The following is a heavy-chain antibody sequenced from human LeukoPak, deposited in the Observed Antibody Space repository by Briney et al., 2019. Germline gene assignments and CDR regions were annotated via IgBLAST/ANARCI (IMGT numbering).Heavy chain of an antibody. CDR2: IYTSGGT. J-gene: IGHJ6*03. D-gene: IGHD3-3*01. V-gene: IGHV4-4*07. CDR3: ARGPFDYYYYYMDV. Sequence: SETLSLTCTVSGGSISSYYWSWIRQPAGKGLEWIGRIYTSGGTNYNPSLKSRVTMSVDTSKNQFSLKLSSVTAADTAVYYCARGPFDYYYYYMDVWGKGTTVTVSS. CDR1: GGSISSYY.